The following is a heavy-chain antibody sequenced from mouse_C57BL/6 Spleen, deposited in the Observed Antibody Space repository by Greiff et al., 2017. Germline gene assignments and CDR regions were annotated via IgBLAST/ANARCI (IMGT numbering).Heavy chain of an antibody. Sequence: EVKVVESEGGLVQPGSSMKLSCTASGFTFSDYYMAWVRQVPEKGLEWVANINYDGSSTYYLDSLKSRFIISRDNAKNILYLQMSSLKSEDTATYYCAREGYGYYVSYWYFEVWGTGTTVTVSS. V-gene: IGHV5-16*01. J-gene: IGHJ1*03. CDR2: INYDGSST. D-gene: IGHD2-3*01. CDR1: GFTFSDYY. CDR3: AREGYGYYVSYWYFEV.